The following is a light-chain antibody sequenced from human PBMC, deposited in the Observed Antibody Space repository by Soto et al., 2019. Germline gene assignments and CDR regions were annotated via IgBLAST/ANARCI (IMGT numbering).Light chain of an antibody. CDR3: QQHDNRPPWT. CDR2: DAS. Sequence: VMTKSPATLSVSPGESASLSCRASQSVGSNLAWYQQIPGQAPRLLIFDASTRAIDIPVRFSGSGSGTEFILTISSLQSEDFAVYYCQQHDNRPPWTFGQGTKVDIK. J-gene: IGKJ1*01. CDR1: QSVGSN. V-gene: IGKV3-15*01.